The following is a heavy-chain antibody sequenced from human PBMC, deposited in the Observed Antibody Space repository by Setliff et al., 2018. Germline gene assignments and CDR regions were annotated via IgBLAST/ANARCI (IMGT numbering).Heavy chain of an antibody. Sequence: ASVKVSCKASGYTFTTYAISWMRQAPGQGLEWMGWINTNTGNPTYAQGFTGRFVFSLDTSVSTAYLQISSLKPEDTAVYYCARDLGYCSRTSCHGDWFDPRGQGTLVTVSS. CDR3: ARDLGYCSRTSCHGDWFDP. D-gene: IGHD2-2*01. CDR2: INTNTGNP. J-gene: IGHJ5*02. V-gene: IGHV7-4-1*02. CDR1: GYTFTTYA.